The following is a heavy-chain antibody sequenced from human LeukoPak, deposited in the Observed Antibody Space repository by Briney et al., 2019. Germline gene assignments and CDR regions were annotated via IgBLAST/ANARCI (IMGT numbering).Heavy chain of an antibody. V-gene: IGHV4-59*08. CDR3: AKLGYSDGWYLGAFDI. D-gene: IGHD6-19*01. J-gene: IGHJ3*02. Sequence: SETLSLTCAVSGGSITGHYWNWIRQTPGMRLEWIGYTSYSRTTIYNSYFKGRATMSIDTSKNQLYLNLTSVTATDTAVYYCAKLGYSDGWYLGAFDIWGQGTTVIVSS. CDR2: TSYSRTT. CDR1: GGSITGHY.